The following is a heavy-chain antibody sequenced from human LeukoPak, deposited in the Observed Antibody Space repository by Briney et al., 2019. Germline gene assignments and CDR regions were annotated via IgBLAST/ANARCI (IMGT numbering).Heavy chain of an antibody. CDR2: VYDDGST. J-gene: IGHJ4*02. Sequence: SETLSLTCAVSGGSINISSHSWGWIRQPPGKGLEWLGSVYDDGSTYHNPSLQSRLTMSIDTSKNQISLRLTSVTAADTAVYYCTHWGGYIYGGSFDYWGQGTLVTVSS. CDR1: GGSINISSHS. CDR3: THWGGYIYGGSFDY. V-gene: IGHV4-39*07. D-gene: IGHD5-18*01.